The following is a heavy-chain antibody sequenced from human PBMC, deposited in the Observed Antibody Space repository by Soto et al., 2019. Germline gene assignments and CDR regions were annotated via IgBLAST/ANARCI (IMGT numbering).Heavy chain of an antibody. CDR1: GGSISSYY. Sequence: PSETLSLTCTVSGGSISSYYWSWIRQPPGKGLEWIGYIYYSGSTNYNPSLESRVTVSIDKSKNQFSLKLTSVTAADTAVYYCARARATIAAAAIFDYWGQGTLVTVSS. CDR2: IYYSGST. J-gene: IGHJ4*02. D-gene: IGHD6-13*01. CDR3: ARARATIAAAAIFDY. V-gene: IGHV4-59*12.